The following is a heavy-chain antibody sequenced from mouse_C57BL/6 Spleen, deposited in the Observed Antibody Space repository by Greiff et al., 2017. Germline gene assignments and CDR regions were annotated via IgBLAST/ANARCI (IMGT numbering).Heavy chain of an antibody. Sequence: EVQVVESGGGLVQPGGSLKLSCAASGFTFSDYYMYWVRQTPEKRLEWVAYISNGGGSTYYPDTVKGRFTISRDNAKNTLYLQMIRLKSEDTAMYYCARGDYGSSDYWGQGTTLTVSS. CDR1: GFTFSDYY. CDR2: ISNGGGST. J-gene: IGHJ2*01. V-gene: IGHV5-12*01. CDR3: ARGDYGSSDY. D-gene: IGHD1-1*01.